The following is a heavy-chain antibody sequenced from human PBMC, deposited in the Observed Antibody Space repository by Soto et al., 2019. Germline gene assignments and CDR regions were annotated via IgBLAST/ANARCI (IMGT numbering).Heavy chain of an antibody. V-gene: IGHV3-48*01. CDR2: ISSSSSTI. CDR1: GFTFSSYS. CDR3: AGPAYDILTGSYYYGMDV. J-gene: IGHJ6*02. D-gene: IGHD3-9*01. Sequence: GGSLRLSCAASGFTFSSYSMNWVRQAPGKGLEWFSYISSSSSTIYYADSVKGRFTISRDNAKNSLYLQMNSLRAEDTAVYYCAGPAYDILTGSYYYGMDVWGQGTTVTVSS.